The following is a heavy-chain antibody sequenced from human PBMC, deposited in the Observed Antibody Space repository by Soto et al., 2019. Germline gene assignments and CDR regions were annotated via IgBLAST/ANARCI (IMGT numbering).Heavy chain of an antibody. Sequence: PGGSLRLSCAASGFTVSSNYMTWIRQAPGKGLEWVSYIIGSGTTMYYADSVKGRFTISRDNAKNSLYLQMNSLRGEDTAVYYCARGNYGMDVWGQGTTVTVSS. CDR1: GFTVSSNY. J-gene: IGHJ6*02. V-gene: IGHV3-11*01. CDR2: IIGSGTTM. CDR3: ARGNYGMDV.